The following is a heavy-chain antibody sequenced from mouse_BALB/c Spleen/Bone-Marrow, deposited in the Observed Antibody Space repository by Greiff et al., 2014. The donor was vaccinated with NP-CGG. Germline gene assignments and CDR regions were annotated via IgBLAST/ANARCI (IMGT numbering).Heavy chain of an antibody. Sequence: VQLQQSGGGLVKPGGSLKLSCAASGFAFSSYDMSWVRQTPEKRLEWVAYISSGGDSTYYPDTVKGRFTISRDNAKNTLYLQMSSLKSEDTAMYYCARQGYGYVDFDVWGAGTTVTVSS. V-gene: IGHV5-12-1*01. CDR2: ISSGGDST. J-gene: IGHJ1*01. CDR3: ARQGYGYVDFDV. CDR1: GFAFSSYD. D-gene: IGHD1-2*01.